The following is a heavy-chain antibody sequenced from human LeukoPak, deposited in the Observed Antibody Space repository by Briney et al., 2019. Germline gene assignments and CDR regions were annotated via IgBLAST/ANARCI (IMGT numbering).Heavy chain of an antibody. CDR3: ARGVVVAVSADWFDP. V-gene: IGHV4-59*01. CDR1: GGSISSYY. CDR2: IYYSGST. Sequence: PSETLSLTCTVSGGSISSYYWSWIRQPPGKGLEWIGYIYYSGSTNYNPSLKSRVTISVDTSKNQFSLKLSSVTAADTAVYYCARGVVVAVSADWFDPWGQGTLVTVSS. D-gene: IGHD2-15*01. J-gene: IGHJ5*02.